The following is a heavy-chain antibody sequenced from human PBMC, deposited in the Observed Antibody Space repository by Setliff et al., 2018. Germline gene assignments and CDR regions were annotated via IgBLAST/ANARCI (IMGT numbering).Heavy chain of an antibody. Sequence: ASVKVSCKASGYTFTDYGVTWVRQAPGQGLEWVGWISPYSGNTYYAPKFHGRITMTTDTSTTTAYMELKSLRSDDTAIYYCSRLVRYCTRTSCQRLSGDDYWGQGALVTVSS. CDR1: GYTFTDYG. J-gene: IGHJ4*02. D-gene: IGHD2-2*01. CDR2: ISPYSGNT. CDR3: SRLVRYCTRTSCQRLSGDDY. V-gene: IGHV1-18*01.